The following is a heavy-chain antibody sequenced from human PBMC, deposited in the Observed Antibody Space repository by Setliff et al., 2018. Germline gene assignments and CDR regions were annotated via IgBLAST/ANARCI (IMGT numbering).Heavy chain of an antibody. CDR2: IRSKAYGGTT. CDR3: TRRGSTSTNWFDP. D-gene: IGHD2-2*01. J-gene: IGHJ5*02. V-gene: IGHV3-49*04. CDR1: GFTFGDYA. Sequence: QAGGSLRLSCTASGFTFGDYAMSWVRQAPGKGLEWVGFIRSKAYGGTTEYAASVKGRFTTSRDDSKSIAYLQMNSLKTEDTAVYYCTRRGSTSTNWFDPWGQGTLVTVSS.